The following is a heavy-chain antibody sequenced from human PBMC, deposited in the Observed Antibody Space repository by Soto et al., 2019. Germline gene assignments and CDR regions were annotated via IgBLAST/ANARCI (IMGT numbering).Heavy chain of an antibody. V-gene: IGHV1-18*01. CDR2: ISGFNDDT. J-gene: IGHJ5*02. CDR3: ARSEISYPAQKWFGP. CDR1: GYTFTRYG. Sequence: QIELVQSGAEMKNPGASVKVSCKASGYTFTRYGISWVRQAPGQGLEWLGWISGFNDDTKIAPMVQGRITVTKDPSTSTDYMELRSLKSDDTAVYYCARSEISYPAQKWFGPWGQATIVTVS. D-gene: IGHD3-16*01.